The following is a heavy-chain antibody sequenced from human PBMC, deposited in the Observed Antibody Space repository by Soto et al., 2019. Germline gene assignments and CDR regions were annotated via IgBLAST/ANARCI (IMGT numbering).Heavy chain of an antibody. CDR1: GYTFTSYG. CDR2: ISAYNGNT. V-gene: IGHV1-18*04. Sequence: ASVKVSCKASGYTFTSYGISWVRQAPGQGLEWMGWISAYNGNTNYAQKLQGRVTMTTDTSTSTAYMELRSLRSEDTAVYYCASSSYDYGGNRGPFDYWGQGTLVTVSS. CDR3: ASSSYDYGGNRGPFDY. D-gene: IGHD4-17*01. J-gene: IGHJ4*02.